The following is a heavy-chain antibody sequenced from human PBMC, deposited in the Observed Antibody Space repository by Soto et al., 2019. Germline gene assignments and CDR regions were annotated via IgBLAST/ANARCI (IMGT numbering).Heavy chain of an antibody. CDR3: AKDSKGGGCQFDP. Sequence: GGSLRLSCSASGFTFDDYAMHWVRQAPGKGLEWVSGISWNSGSIGYADSVKGRFTISRDNAKNSLYLQMNSLRAEDTALYYCAKDSKGGGCQFDPWGQGTLVTVSS. D-gene: IGHD2-15*01. V-gene: IGHV3-9*01. CDR2: ISWNSGSI. CDR1: GFTFDDYA. J-gene: IGHJ5*02.